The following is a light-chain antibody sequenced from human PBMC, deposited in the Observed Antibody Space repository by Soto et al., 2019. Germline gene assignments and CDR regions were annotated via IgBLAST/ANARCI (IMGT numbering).Light chain of an antibody. V-gene: IGKV1-16*01. CDR3: QQYRKYPRT. Sequence: DIQMTQSPSSLSASVGDRVTITCRASQDIGNSLAWFQQKPGQAPKSLISNTSILQRGVPSRFSGSRSGTDFSLTITSLQSEDFATYYCQQYRKYPRTFGQGTKVEI. CDR2: NTS. J-gene: IGKJ1*01. CDR1: QDIGNS.